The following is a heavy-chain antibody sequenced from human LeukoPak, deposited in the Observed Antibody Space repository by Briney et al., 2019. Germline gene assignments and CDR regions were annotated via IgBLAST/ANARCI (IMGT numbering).Heavy chain of an antibody. J-gene: IGHJ4*02. CDR1: GGSIGGNSY. D-gene: IGHD6-13*01. CDR2: IYYSGST. Sequence: SETLSLTCTVSGGSIGGNSYWSWIRQPPGKGPEWIGYIYYSGSTYYNPSLKSRVTISVDTSKNQFSLKLSSVTAADTAVYYCARGPSYSGSWYKQFDYWGQGTLVNVSS. V-gene: IGHV4-30-4*08. CDR3: ARGPSYSGSWYKQFDY.